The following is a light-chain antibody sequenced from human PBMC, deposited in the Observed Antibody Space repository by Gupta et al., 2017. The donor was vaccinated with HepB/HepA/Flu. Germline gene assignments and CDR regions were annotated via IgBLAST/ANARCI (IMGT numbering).Light chain of an antibody. Sequence: SYVVTQPPSVSVAPGTTASITCGGNNIGTKGVHWYQQKPVQAPVMVIYNESDRPSGIPERFSGSNSGSTATLTISRVEAGDEAEYYCQVWDSSNDSEVLGGGTKLTVL. CDR3: QVWDSSNDSEV. V-gene: IGLV3-21*04. CDR2: NES. CDR1: NIGTKG. J-gene: IGLJ2*01.